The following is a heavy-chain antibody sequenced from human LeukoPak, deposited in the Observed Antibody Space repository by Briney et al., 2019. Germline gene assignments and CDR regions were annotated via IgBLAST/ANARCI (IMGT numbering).Heavy chain of an antibody. CDR2: IYHRGAI. Sequence: KPSETLSLTCSVSGGSITSSSSYWGWIRQPPGKGLEWIGTIYHRGAIYYNPSLKSRVTISVDTSKKQFSLKLSSVTAADTALYYCARQDFSDSGGSFDYWGQGTLVTVSS. J-gene: IGHJ4*02. CDR3: ARQDFSDSGGSFDY. D-gene: IGHD3-22*01. CDR1: GGSITSSSSY. V-gene: IGHV4-39*01.